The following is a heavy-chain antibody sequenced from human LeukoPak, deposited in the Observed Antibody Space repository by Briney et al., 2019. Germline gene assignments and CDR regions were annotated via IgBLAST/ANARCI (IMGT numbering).Heavy chain of an antibody. CDR2: ISSSSTYI. J-gene: IGHJ4*02. CDR3: ARGRRGEYSGSYLDY. CDR1: GFTLSGYS. V-gene: IGHV3-21*04. Sequence: GGSLRLSCAPSGFTLSGYSLNWVPQAPGEGLEWVSSISSSSTYIYYADSVKGRFTISRDNAKNSLYLQMNSLRAEDTAVYYCARGRRGEYSGSYLDYWGQGTLVTVSS. D-gene: IGHD1-26*01.